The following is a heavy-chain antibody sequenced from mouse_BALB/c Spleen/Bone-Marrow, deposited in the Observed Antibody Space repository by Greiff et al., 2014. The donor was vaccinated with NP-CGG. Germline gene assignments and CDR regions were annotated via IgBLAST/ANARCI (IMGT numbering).Heavy chain of an antibody. CDR3: TKPSFCYGSSYWYFDV. V-gene: IGHV14-3*02. CDR1: GFNIKDTY. CDR2: IDPANGDT. D-gene: IGHD1-1*01. Sequence: EVKLMESGAELAKPGASVKLSCTASGFNIKDTYMHWVKQRPEQGLEWIGRIDPANGDTKYDPKFQGKATITADTSSNTAHLQLSSLTSEDTAVYYCTKPSFCYGSSYWYFDVWGAGTTVTVSS. J-gene: IGHJ1*01.